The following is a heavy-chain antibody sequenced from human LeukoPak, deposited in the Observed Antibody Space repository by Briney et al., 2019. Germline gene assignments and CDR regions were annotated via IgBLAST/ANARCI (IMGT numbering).Heavy chain of an antibody. CDR1: GFTFSTYA. J-gene: IGHJ1*01. V-gene: IGHV3-23*01. CDR2: ISGSGDTT. CDR3: AKAMGDWYCSSTSCLAQP. D-gene: IGHD2-2*01. Sequence: GASLRLSCAASGFTFSTYAMSWVRQAPGKGLEWVSAISGSGDTTYYADSVKGRFTISRDNSKNTLYLQMNNLRAEDTAVYYCAKAMGDWYCSSTSCLAQPWGQGTLVTVSS.